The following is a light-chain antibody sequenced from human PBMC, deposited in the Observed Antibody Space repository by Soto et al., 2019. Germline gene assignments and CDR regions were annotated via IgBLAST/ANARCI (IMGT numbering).Light chain of an antibody. CDR3: QSYDTSLNAKV. CDR2: DDS. Sequence: SYELTQPPSVSVAPGQTARITCGGNNIGSKSVHWYQQKPGQAPVLVVYDDSDRPSGIPERFSGSESGTSASLAITGLQAEDEAHYHCQSYDTSLNAKVFGGGTKLTVL. V-gene: IGLV3-21*02. J-gene: IGLJ3*02. CDR1: NIGSKS.